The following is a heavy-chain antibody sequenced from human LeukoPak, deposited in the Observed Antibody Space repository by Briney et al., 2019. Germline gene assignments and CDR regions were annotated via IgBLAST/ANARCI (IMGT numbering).Heavy chain of an antibody. Sequence: SETLSLTCAVYGGSFSGYYWSWIRQPPGKGLEWIGEINHSGSTNYNPSLKSRVTISVDASKNQFSLILSSVTAADTAVYYCARYSNAYAGARWFDHWGQGTLVTVSS. CDR1: GGSFSGYY. V-gene: IGHV4-34*01. D-gene: IGHD2-21*01. CDR3: ARYSNAYAGARWFDH. J-gene: IGHJ5*02. CDR2: INHSGST.